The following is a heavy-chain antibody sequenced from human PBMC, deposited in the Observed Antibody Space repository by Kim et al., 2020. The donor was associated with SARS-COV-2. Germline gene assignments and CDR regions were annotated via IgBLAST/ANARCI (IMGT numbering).Heavy chain of an antibody. CDR2: INPNSGGT. CDR3: ATLYSGYDKPGDY. Sequence: ASVKVSCKASGYTFTGDYMHWVRQAPGQGLEWMGRINPNSGGTNYAQKFQGRVTMTRDTSISTAYMELSRLRSDDTAVYYCATLYSGYDKPGDYWGQGTLVTVSS. J-gene: IGHJ4*02. V-gene: IGHV1-2*06. CDR1: GYTFTGDY. D-gene: IGHD5-12*01.